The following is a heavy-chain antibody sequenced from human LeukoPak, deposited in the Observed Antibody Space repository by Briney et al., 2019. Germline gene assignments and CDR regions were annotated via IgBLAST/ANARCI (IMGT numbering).Heavy chain of an antibody. CDR2: ISSSSNNI. J-gene: IGHJ4*02. CDR3: ARGSPRFGVVIIPNFDY. V-gene: IGHV3-48*04. Sequence: GGSLRLSCAASGFTFSDYSMNWVRQAPGKGLEWVSYISSSSNNIYYADSVKGRFTISRDNAKNSLYLQMNNLRSEDTAVYYCARGSPRFGVVIIPNFDYWGQGTLVTLSS. D-gene: IGHD3-3*01. CDR1: GFTFSDYS.